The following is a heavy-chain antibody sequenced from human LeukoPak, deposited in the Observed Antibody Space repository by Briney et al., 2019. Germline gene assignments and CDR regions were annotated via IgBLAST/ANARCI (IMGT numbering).Heavy chain of an antibody. D-gene: IGHD3-22*01. CDR2: IYYSGST. V-gene: IGHV4-59*01. CDR1: GGSISSYY. J-gene: IGHJ4*02. Sequence: PSGTLSLTCTVSGGSISSYYWSWIRQPPGKGLEWIGYIYYSGSTNYNPSLKSRVTISVDTSKNQFSLKLSSVTAADTAVYYCARGPRTNYDSSGYPQYYFDYWGQGTLVTVSS. CDR3: ARGPRTNYDSSGYPQYYFDY.